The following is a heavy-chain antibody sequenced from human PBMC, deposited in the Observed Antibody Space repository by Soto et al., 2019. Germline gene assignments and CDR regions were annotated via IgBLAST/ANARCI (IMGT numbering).Heavy chain of an antibody. CDR3: ARGDHYGSGSYYNFWF. J-gene: IGHJ4*02. CDR1: GGSISSGYYY. Sequence: SETLSLTCPVSGGSISSGYYYWSWIRQPPGKGLEWIGYINHSGSTNYNPSLKSRVTISVDTSKNQFSLKLSSVTAADTAVYYCARGDHYGSGSYYNFWFWGQGTLVTVSS. CDR2: INHSGST. V-gene: IGHV4-30-4*01. D-gene: IGHD3-10*01.